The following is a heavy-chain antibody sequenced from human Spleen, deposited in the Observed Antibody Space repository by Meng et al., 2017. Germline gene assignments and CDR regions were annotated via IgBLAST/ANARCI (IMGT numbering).Heavy chain of an antibody. CDR3: ARDSSEGDGYKNP. CDR2: ISSSSSYI. J-gene: IGHJ5*02. Sequence: GGSLRLSCAASGFTFSSYSMNWVRQAPGKGLEWVSSISSSSSYIYYADSVKGRFTISRDNAKNSLYLQMNSLRAEDTAVYYCARDSSEGDGYKNPWGQGTLVTVSS. V-gene: IGHV3-21*01. CDR1: GFTFSSYS. D-gene: IGHD5-24*01.